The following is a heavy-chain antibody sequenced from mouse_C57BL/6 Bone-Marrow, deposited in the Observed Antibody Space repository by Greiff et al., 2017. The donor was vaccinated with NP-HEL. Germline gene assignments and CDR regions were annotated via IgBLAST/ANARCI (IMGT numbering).Heavy chain of an antibody. J-gene: IGHJ1*03. CDR2: IDPSDSYT. Sequence: QVQLQQPGAELVRPGTSVKLSCKASGYTFTSYWMHWVKQRPGQGLEWIGVIDPSDSYTNYNQKFKGKATLTVDTSSSTAYMQLSSLTSEDSAVYYCARVGYYGSSYGYFDVWGTGTTVTVSS. V-gene: IGHV1-59*01. D-gene: IGHD1-1*01. CDR3: ARVGYYGSSYGYFDV. CDR1: GYTFTSYW.